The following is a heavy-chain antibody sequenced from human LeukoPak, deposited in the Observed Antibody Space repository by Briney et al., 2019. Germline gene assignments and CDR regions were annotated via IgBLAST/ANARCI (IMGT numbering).Heavy chain of an antibody. CDR3: ARVTIGLYGGNAWYFDL. V-gene: IGHV4-38-2*02. D-gene: IGHD4-23*01. CDR1: GYSISSGYY. J-gene: IGHJ2*01. Sequence: PSETLPLTCTVSGYSISSGYYWGWIRQPPGKGLEWIGSIYHSGSTYYNPSLKSRVTISVDTSKNQFSLKLSSVTAADTAVYYCARVTIGLYGGNAWYFDLWGRGTLVTVSS. CDR2: IYHSGST.